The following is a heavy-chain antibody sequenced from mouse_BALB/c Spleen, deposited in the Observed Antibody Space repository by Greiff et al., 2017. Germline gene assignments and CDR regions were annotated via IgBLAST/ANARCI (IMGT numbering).Heavy chain of an antibody. CDR3: ARDDKEYFDG. V-gene: IGHV5-4*02. CDR1: GFTFSDYY. Sequence: EVKVVESGGGLVKPGGSLKLSCAAPGFTFSDYYLYWVRQTPEKRLEWVATISDGGSYTYYPDSVKGRFTISRNHAKNNLYLQKSNLKSEDTAMYYCARDDKEYFDGWGAGTTVTVSS. CDR2: ISDGGSYT. J-gene: IGHJ1*01.